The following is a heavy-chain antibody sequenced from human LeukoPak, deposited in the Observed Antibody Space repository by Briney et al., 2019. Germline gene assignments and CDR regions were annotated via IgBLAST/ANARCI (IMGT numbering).Heavy chain of an antibody. CDR3: ARDFES. CDR2: INQDGSAK. J-gene: IGHJ4*02. V-gene: IGHV3-7*03. Sequence: GGSLRLPCVASGLNFGNYWMDWVRQAPGKGLEWVGNINQDGSAKNYVDSVKGRFTISRDNAEKSLYLHMNSLRAEDTAIYYCARDFESWGQGTLVAVSS. CDR1: GLNFGNYW.